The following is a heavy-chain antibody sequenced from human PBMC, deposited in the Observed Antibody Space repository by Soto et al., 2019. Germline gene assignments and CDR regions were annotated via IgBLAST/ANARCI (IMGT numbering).Heavy chain of an antibody. J-gene: IGHJ6*02. CDR1: GFTFSDYY. V-gene: IGHV3-11*06. Sequence: GGSLRLSCAASGFTFSDYYMSWIRQAPGKGLEWVSYISSSSSYTNYADSVKGRFTISRDNAKNSLYLQMNSLRAEDTAVYYCARDGRETTVTTYYYYYYGMDVWGQGTTVTVSS. D-gene: IGHD4-17*01. CDR2: ISSSSSYT. CDR3: ARDGRETTVTTYYYYYYGMDV.